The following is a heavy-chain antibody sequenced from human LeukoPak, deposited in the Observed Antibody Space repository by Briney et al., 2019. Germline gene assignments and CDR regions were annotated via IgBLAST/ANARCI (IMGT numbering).Heavy chain of an antibody. J-gene: IGHJ4*02. Sequence: PGGSLRLSCAASGFTFRNYAIHWVRQAPGKGLEWVAVTSSDLNVKLYADSVRGRLTISRDNSRSTLYLQMNSLRPEDTAIYYCAREGYYGSGSPPSLYFDYWGQGTLVTVSS. CDR2: TSSDLNVK. CDR1: GFTFRNYA. V-gene: IGHV3-30-3*01. D-gene: IGHD3-10*01. CDR3: AREGYYGSGSPPSLYFDY.